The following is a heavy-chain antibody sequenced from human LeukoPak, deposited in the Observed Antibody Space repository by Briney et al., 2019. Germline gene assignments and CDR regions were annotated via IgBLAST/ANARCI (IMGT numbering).Heavy chain of an antibody. Sequence: ASVKVSCKASGYTFTGYYMHWVRQAPGQGLEWMGWINPNSGGTNYAQKFQGRVTMTRDTSISTAYMELSRLRSDDTAVYYCASGERVVTAIPGYYFDCWGQGTLVTVSS. D-gene: IGHD2-21*02. CDR1: GYTFTGYY. J-gene: IGHJ4*02. V-gene: IGHV1-2*02. CDR2: INPNSGGT. CDR3: ASGERVVTAIPGYYFDC.